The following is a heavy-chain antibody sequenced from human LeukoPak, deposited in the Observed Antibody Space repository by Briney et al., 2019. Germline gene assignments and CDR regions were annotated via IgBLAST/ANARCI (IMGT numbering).Heavy chain of an antibody. CDR1: GGSISGYY. CDR2: IYTSGST. J-gene: IGHJ6*03. Sequence: SETLSLTCTVSGGSISGYYWSWIRQPAGKGLEWIGRIYTSGSTNYNPSLKSRVTMSVDTSKNQFSLKLSSVTAADTAVYYCARDRVQLWTSLDSHYYMDVWGKGTTVTVSS. V-gene: IGHV4-4*07. D-gene: IGHD5-18*01. CDR3: ARDRVQLWTSLDSHYYMDV.